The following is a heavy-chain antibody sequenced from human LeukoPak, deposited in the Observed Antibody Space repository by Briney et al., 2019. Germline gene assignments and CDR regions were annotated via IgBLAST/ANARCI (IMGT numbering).Heavy chain of an antibody. V-gene: IGHV4-34*01. D-gene: IGHD5-12*01. J-gene: IGHJ6*04. CDR1: GGSFSGYY. CDR3: ARGPGYSGYDSDYYYGMDV. CDR2: INHSGST. Sequence: XETXSLTCAXYGGSFSGYYWSWIRQPPGKGLEWIGEINHSGSTNYNPSLTSRGTISVDTSKNQFSLKLSSVTAADTAVYYCARGPGYSGYDSDYYYGMDVWGKGTTVTVSS.